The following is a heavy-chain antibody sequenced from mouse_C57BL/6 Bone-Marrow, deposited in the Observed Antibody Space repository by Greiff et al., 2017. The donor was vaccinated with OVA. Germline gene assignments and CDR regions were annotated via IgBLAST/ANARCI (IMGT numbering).Heavy chain of an antibody. CDR2: IYPGSGNT. V-gene: IGHV1-76*01. CDR3: ARESITTVVAPMAMDY. D-gene: IGHD1-1*01. Sequence: VKLMESGAELVRPGASVKLSCKASGYTFTDYYINWVKQRPGQGLEWIARIYPGSGNTYYNEKFKGKATLTAEKSSSTAYMQLSSLTSEDSAVYFCARESITTVVAPMAMDYWGQGTSVTVSS. J-gene: IGHJ4*01. CDR1: GYTFTDYY.